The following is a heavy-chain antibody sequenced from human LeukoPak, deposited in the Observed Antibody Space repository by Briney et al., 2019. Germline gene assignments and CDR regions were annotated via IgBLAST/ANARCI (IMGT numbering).Heavy chain of an antibody. J-gene: IGHJ3*02. CDR3: ARGQRTYYYDSSGYSFWAFDI. Sequence: PSETLSLTCAVYGGSFSGYYWSWIRQPPGKGLEWIGEINHSGSTNYNPSLKSRVTISVDTSKNQFSLKLSSVTAADTAVYYCARGQRTYYYDSSGYSFWAFDIWGQGTMVTVSS. V-gene: IGHV4-34*01. CDR1: GGSFSGYY. D-gene: IGHD3-22*01. CDR2: INHSGST.